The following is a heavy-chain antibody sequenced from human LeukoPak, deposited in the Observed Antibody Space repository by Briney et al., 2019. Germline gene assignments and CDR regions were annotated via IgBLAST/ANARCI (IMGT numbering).Heavy chain of an antibody. V-gene: IGHV1-2*02. CDR3: AREGGVSGSSTSCVNY. CDR2: INPNSGGT. J-gene: IGHJ4*02. D-gene: IGHD2-2*01. CDR1: GYTFTGYY. Sequence: GASVKVSCKASGYTFTGYYMHWVRQAPGQGLEWMGWINPNSGGTNYAQKFQGRVTMTRDTSISTAYMELSRLRSDDTAVYYCAREGGVSGSSTSCVNYWGQGTLVTVSS.